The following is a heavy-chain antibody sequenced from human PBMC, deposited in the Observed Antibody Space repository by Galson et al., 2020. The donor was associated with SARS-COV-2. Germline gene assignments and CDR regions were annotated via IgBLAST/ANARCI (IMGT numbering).Heavy chain of an antibody. Sequence: SETLSLTCAVYGGSFSGYYWSWIRQPPGKGLEWIGEINHSGSTNYNPSLKSRVTISVDTSKNQFSLKLSSVTAADTAVYYCARGRGHYYDSSGYYYVLDPPLGYFDYWGQGTLVTVSS. CDR2: INHSGST. V-gene: IGHV4-34*01. J-gene: IGHJ4*02. CDR3: ARGRGHYYDSSGYYYVLDPPLGYFDY. D-gene: IGHD3-22*01. CDR1: GGSFSGYY.